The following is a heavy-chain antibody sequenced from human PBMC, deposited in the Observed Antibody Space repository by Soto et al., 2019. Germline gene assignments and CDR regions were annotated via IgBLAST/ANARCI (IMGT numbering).Heavy chain of an antibody. D-gene: IGHD3-10*01. CDR3: ASVLLCFWELLPSFDY. CDR1: GYTFTSYA. J-gene: IGHJ4*02. CDR2: INAGNGNT. V-gene: IGHV1-3*01. Sequence: QVQLVQSGAEVKKPGASVKVSCKASGYTFTSYAMHWVRQAPGQRLGRMGWINAGNGNTKYSQKFQGRVTITKDTSACTAYMDLIILRSEVTAVYYCASVLLCFWELLPSFDYSGQGTLVTVSS.